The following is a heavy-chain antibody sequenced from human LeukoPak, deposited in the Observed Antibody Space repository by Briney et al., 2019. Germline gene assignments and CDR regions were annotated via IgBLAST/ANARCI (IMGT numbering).Heavy chain of an antibody. Sequence: GSLRLSCAASGFTFSSYWMSWVRQAPGKGLEWVANIKQDGSEKYYVDSVKGRFTISRDNAKHSLYLQMNSLRAEDTAVYYCALGYCSGGSCLPYYYYGMDVWGQGTTVTVSS. D-gene: IGHD2-15*01. CDR1: GFTFSSYW. V-gene: IGHV3-7*01. CDR3: ALGYCSGGSCLPYYYYGMDV. CDR2: IKQDGSEK. J-gene: IGHJ6*02.